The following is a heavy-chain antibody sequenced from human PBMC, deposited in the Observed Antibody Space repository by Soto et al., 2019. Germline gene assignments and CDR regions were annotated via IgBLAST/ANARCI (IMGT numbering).Heavy chain of an antibody. CDR1: GYTFTSYG. V-gene: IGHV1-18*01. J-gene: IGHJ4*02. D-gene: IGHD2-15*01. Sequence: ASVKVSCKASGYTFTSYGISWVRQAPGQGLEWMGWISAYNGNTNYAQKLQGRVTMTTDTSTSTAYMELRSLRSDDTAVYYCARGLQVVAATPEFDYWGQGTLVTVSS. CDR3: ARGLQVVAATPEFDY. CDR2: ISAYNGNT.